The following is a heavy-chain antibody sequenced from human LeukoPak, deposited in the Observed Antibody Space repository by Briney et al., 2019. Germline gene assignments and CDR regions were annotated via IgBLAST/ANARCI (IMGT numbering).Heavy chain of an antibody. CDR3: ARERGNFDY. V-gene: IGHV1-18*01. CDR2: ISDSNGNQ. J-gene: IGHJ4*02. D-gene: IGHD3-16*01. Sequence: ASVKASCKASGHTFTSYGISWVRQAPGQRLKWMGWISDSNGNQNYAQKLQGRVTITTDTSTSTAYMELRSLRSDDTAVYYCARERGNFDYWGQGTLVTVSS. CDR1: GHTFTSYG.